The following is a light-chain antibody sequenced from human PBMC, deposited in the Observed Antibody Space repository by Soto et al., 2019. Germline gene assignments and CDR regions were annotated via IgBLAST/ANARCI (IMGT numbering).Light chain of an antibody. CDR3: QQYDNLPS. CDR1: QDISNY. J-gene: IGKJ3*01. CDR2: DAS. V-gene: IGKV1-33*01. Sequence: IQMTQSPSSLSASVGDRVTITCQASQDISNYLKWYPQKPVKAPKLLIYDASNLETGVPSRFRGSGSGTDFSFIISSLQTEDIATYYCQQYDNLPSFGPGTKVDIK.